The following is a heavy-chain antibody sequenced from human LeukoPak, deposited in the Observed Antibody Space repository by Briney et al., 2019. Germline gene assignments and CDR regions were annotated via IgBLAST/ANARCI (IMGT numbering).Heavy chain of an antibody. V-gene: IGHV1-2*02. CDR1: GYTFTSYY. CDR3: ARGLSSGWYYYYYYMDV. Sequence: ASVKVSCKASGYTFTSYYMHWVRQAPGQGLEWMGWINPNSGGTNYAQKFQGRVTMTRDTSISTAYMELSRLRSDDTAVYYCARGLSSGWYYYYYYMDVWGKGTTVTVSS. D-gene: IGHD6-19*01. J-gene: IGHJ6*03. CDR2: INPNSGGT.